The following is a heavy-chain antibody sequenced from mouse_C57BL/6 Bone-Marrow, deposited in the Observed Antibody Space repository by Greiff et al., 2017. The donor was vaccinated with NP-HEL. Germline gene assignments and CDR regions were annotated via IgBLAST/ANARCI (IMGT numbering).Heavy chain of an antibody. CDR1: GYTFTTHT. Sequence: QVQLQQSDSELVKPGASVKLSCKVSGYTFTTHTIHWMKQRPEQGLEWIGYIYPGDGSTKYNEKFKGKATLTADKSSSTAYMQLNSLTSEDSAVYFCARSLPGYGSRGRFAYWGQGTLVTVSA. CDR3: ARSLPGYGSRGRFAY. D-gene: IGHD1-1*01. V-gene: IGHV1-78*01. J-gene: IGHJ3*01. CDR2: IYPGDGST.